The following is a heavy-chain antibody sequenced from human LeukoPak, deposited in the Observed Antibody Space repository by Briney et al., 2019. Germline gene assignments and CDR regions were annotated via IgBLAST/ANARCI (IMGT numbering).Heavy chain of an antibody. Sequence: QSGGSLRLSCAASGFTFSGYGMHWVRQAPGKGLEWVAVISYGGSNKDYGDSVKGRFTISRDNSKNTLDLQMNSLRTEDTAVYYCAKEEKWLADSYGLDVWGQGTTVTVSS. J-gene: IGHJ6*02. V-gene: IGHV3-30*18. CDR1: GFTFSGYG. CDR3: AKEEKWLADSYGLDV. CDR2: ISYGGSNK. D-gene: IGHD6-19*01.